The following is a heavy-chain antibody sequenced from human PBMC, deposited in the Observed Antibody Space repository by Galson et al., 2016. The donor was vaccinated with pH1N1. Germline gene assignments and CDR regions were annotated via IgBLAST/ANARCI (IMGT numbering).Heavy chain of an antibody. Sequence: SVKVSCKASGFTFTTYGFTWVRQAPGQGLEWMGWISGNNGDSHYAQKVKGRVTVTIDTSTSTAYLEVRGLRSDDTAVYYCARGESRWERYFDYWGQGTLVTVSS. CDR2: ISGNNGDS. J-gene: IGHJ4*02. V-gene: IGHV1-18*01. D-gene: IGHD1-26*01. CDR3: ARGESRWERYFDY. CDR1: GFTFTTYG.